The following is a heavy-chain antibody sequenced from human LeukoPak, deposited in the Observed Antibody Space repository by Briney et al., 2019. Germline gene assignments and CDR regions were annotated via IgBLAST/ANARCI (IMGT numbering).Heavy chain of an antibody. D-gene: IGHD4-17*01. V-gene: IGHV4-59*01. CDR2: IYYSGST. Sequence: SETLSLTCTVSGGSISSYYWSWIRQPPGKGLEWIGYIYYSGSTNYNPSLKSRVTISVDTSKNQFSLKLSSVTAADTAVYYCARVLSPGYGDYNGYYYYYYGMDVWGQGTTVTVSS. CDR3: ARVLSPGYGDYNGYYYYYYGMDV. J-gene: IGHJ6*02. CDR1: GGSISSYY.